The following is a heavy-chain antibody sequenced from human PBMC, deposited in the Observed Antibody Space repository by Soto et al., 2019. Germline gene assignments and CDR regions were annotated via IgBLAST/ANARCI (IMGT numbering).Heavy chain of an antibody. V-gene: IGHV1-8*01. CDR1: GYTFTSYD. CDR3: ASSNSRSSSSRDYYYMDV. D-gene: IGHD6-6*01. CDR2: MNPNSGNT. J-gene: IGHJ6*03. Sequence: ASVKVSCKASGYTFTSYDSNWVRQATGQGLEWMGWMNPNSGNTGYAQKFQGRVTMTRNTSISTAYMELSSLRSEDTAVYYCASSNSRSSSSRDYYYMDVWGKGTTVTAP.